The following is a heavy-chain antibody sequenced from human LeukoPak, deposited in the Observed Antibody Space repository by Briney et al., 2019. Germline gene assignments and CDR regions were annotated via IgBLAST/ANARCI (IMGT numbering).Heavy chain of an antibody. CDR1: GGSISSADYY. V-gene: IGHV4-30-2*01. J-gene: IGHJ3*02. CDR2: ISHSGGT. Sequence: PSETLSLTCTVSGGSISSADYYWTWIRQPLGKGLEWIGYISHSGGTYYNSSLLSRVTISADRSKNQFFLTLGSVTAADTAVYFCASSDILTGYSHAFDIWGQGTMVTVSS. D-gene: IGHD3-9*01. CDR3: ASSDILTGYSHAFDI.